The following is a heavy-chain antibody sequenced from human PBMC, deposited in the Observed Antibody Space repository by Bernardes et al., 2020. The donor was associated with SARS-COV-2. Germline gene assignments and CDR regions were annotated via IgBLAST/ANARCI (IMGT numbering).Heavy chain of an antibody. V-gene: IGHV3-74*01. Sequence: GGSLRLSCAASGFTFSTYWIHWVRQAPGKGLEWLSRIGPDGSSTSYADSVRGRFTISRDNAKNTLYLQMSTLRAEDTAVYYCTSGGGGSTYGFGDYWGLGTLVTVSS. CDR1: GFTFSTYW. J-gene: IGHJ4*02. CDR2: IGPDGSST. D-gene: IGHD3-10*01. CDR3: TSGGGGSTYGFGDY.